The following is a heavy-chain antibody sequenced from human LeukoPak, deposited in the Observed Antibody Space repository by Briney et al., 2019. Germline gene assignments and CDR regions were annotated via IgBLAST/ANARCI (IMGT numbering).Heavy chain of an antibody. D-gene: IGHD6-19*01. Sequence: SETLSLTCTVSGGSITNYYWSWIRQPPGKGLEWIGDIYYSGSTNYNPSLKSRVTISVDTSKNQFSLKLSSVTAADTAVYYCARGRIAVAGTKNYFDYWGQGTLVTVSS. V-gene: IGHV4-59*01. CDR3: ARGRIAVAGTKNYFDY. CDR1: GGSITNYY. J-gene: IGHJ4*02. CDR2: IYYSGST.